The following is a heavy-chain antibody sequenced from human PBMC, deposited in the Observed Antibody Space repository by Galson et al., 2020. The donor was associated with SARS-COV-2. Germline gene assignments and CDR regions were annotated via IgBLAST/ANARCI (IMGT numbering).Heavy chain of an antibody. J-gene: IGHJ5*02. V-gene: IGHV3-11*04. CDR3: ARDRGYSYGYWDLFDP. CDR2: ISSSGSTI. D-gene: IGHD5-18*01. Sequence: GESLKLSCAASGFTFSDYYMSWIRPAPGKGLAWVSYISSSGSTIYYADSVKGRFTISRDNAKNSLYLQMNSLIAEDTAVYYCARDRGYSYGYWDLFDPWGQGTLVTVSS. CDR1: GFTFSDYY.